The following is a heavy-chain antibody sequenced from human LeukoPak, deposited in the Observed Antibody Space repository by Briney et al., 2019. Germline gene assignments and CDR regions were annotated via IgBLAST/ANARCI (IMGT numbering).Heavy chain of an antibody. Sequence: WASVKVSCTASAYTFTSYYMHWVRLAPGQGLEWMGIINPSGGSTSYAQKFQGRVTMTRDTSTSTVYMELSSLRSEDTAVYYCARLYGSVDYWGQGTLVTVSS. CDR2: INPSGGST. CDR1: AYTFTSYY. J-gene: IGHJ4*02. CDR3: ARLYGSVDY. D-gene: IGHD3-10*01. V-gene: IGHV1-46*01.